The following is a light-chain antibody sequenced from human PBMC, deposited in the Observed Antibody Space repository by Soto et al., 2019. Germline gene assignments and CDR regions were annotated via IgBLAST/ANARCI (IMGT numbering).Light chain of an antibody. CDR1: TGAVTTTHF. CDR2: DTS. Sequence: QAVVTQETSLTVSPGGTVTLTCGSSTGAVTTTHFPYWFQQKPGQVPRTLIYDTSGKQSWTPARFSGSLLGGKAALTLSGAQPEDEAEYPCLLSYGDTRVFGGGTKLTVL. J-gene: IGLJ3*02. V-gene: IGLV7-46*01. CDR3: LLSYGDTRV.